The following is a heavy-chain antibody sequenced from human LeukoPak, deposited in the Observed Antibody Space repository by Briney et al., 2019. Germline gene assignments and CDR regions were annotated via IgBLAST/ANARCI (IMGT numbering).Heavy chain of an antibody. CDR2: IYPGDSET. CDR1: GSSFSSYW. CDR3: ARGRPLFYYMDV. Sequence: GESLKISCQGSGSSFSSYWIGWARQMPGKGLEWMGIIYPGDSETRYSPSFQGQVTISADKSISTAYLQWSSLKASDTAMYYCARGRPLFYYMDVWGKGTTVTVSS. J-gene: IGHJ6*03. D-gene: IGHD6-6*01. V-gene: IGHV5-51*01.